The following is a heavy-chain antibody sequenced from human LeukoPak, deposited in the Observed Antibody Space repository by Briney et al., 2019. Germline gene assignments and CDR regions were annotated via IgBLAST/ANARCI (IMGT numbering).Heavy chain of an antibody. Sequence: QPGGSLRLSCAPSGFTFSSYAMSGVPPVRGKGLEWVSGISDSGDITYYAPSVKGRFTISRDNSKNTLYVQMNSLRVEDTAVYDCAKDRRGGSYYAATLDIWGQGTMVTVSS. J-gene: IGHJ3*02. CDR2: ISDSGDIT. D-gene: IGHD1-26*01. CDR3: AKDRRGGSYYAATLDI. CDR1: GFTFSSYA. V-gene: IGHV3-23*01.